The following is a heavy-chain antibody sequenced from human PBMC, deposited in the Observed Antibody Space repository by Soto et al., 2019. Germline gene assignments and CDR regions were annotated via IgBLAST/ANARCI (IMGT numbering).Heavy chain of an antibody. CDR1: GGSFSGYY. J-gene: IGHJ4*02. CDR2: INHSGST. V-gene: IGHV4-34*01. D-gene: IGHD5-12*01. Sequence: SETLSLTCAVYGGSFSGYYWRWIRQPPGKGLEWIGEINHSGSTNYNPSLKSRVTISVDTSKNQFSLKLSSVTAADTAVYYCARGHSSGYSGYEPTDYWGQGTLVTVS. CDR3: ARGHSSGYSGYEPTDY.